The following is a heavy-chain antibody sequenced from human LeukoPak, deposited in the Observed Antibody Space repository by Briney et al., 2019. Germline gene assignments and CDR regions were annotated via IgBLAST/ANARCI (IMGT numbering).Heavy chain of an antibody. CDR3: AREHSSGWYGY. Sequence: SETLSLTCTVSGGSISSSSYYWGWIRQPPGKGLEWIGYIYYSGSTNYNPSLKSRVTISVDTSKNQFSLKLSSVTAADTAVYYCAREHSSGWYGYWGRGTLVTVSS. CDR1: GGSISSSSYY. J-gene: IGHJ4*02. D-gene: IGHD6-19*01. V-gene: IGHV4-61*01. CDR2: IYYSGST.